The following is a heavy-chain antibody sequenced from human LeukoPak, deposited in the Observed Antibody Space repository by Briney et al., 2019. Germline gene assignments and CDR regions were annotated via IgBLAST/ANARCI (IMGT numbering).Heavy chain of an antibody. CDR3: ARRQPYFDY. J-gene: IGHJ4*02. V-gene: IGHV4-4*09. Sequence: SETLSLTCTVSGGSISSYYWSWIRQPPGKGLEWIGYIYTSGSTNYNPSLKSRVTISVDTSKNQFSLKLSSVTAADTAVYYCARRQPYFDYWGQGTLVTVSS. CDR2: IYTSGST. D-gene: IGHD1-14*01. CDR1: GGSISSYY.